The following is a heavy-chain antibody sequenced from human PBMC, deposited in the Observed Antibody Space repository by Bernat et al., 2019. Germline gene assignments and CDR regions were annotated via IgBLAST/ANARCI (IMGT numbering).Heavy chain of an antibody. CDR1: GFTFSGSA. V-gene: IGHV3-73*02. CDR2: IRSKANSYAT. D-gene: IGHD7-27*01. Sequence: EVQLVESGGGLVQPGGSLKLSCAASGFTFSGSAMHWVRQASGKGLEWVGRIRSKANSYATAYAASVKGRFTISRDDSKNTAYLQMNSLRAEDTAVYYCARVPNWVGLLDYWGQGTLVTVSS. CDR3: ARVPNWVGLLDY. J-gene: IGHJ4*02.